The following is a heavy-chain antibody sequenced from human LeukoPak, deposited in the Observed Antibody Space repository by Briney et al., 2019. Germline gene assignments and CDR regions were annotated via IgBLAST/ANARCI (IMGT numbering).Heavy chain of an antibody. V-gene: IGHV4-34*01. CDR1: GGSFSGYY. CDR3: ARGVIAVAGAYYYYYYYYMDV. CDR2: INHSGST. D-gene: IGHD6-19*01. J-gene: IGHJ6*03. Sequence: PSETLSLTCAVYGGSFSGYYWSWIRQPPGKGLEWIGEINHSGSTNYNPSLKSRVTISVDTYKNQFSLKLSSVTAADTAVYYCARGVIAVAGAYYYYYYYYMDVWGKGTTVPVSS.